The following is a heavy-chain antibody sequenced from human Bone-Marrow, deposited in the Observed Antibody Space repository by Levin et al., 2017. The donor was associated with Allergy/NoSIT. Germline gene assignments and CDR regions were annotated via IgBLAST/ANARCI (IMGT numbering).Heavy chain of an antibody. CDR1: GFTFSSYA. Sequence: PGGSLRLSCAASGFTFSSYAMSWVRQAPGKGLEWVSAISGSGGSTYYADSVKGRFTISRDNSKNTLYLQMNSLRAEDTAVYYCAKAILPVTTTEDFDYWGQGTLVTVSS. CDR2: ISGSGGST. V-gene: IGHV3-23*01. J-gene: IGHJ4*02. CDR3: AKAILPVTTTEDFDY. D-gene: IGHD4-17*01.